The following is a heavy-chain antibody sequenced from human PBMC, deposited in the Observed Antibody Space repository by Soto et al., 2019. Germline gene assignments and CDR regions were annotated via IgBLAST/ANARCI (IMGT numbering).Heavy chain of an antibody. Sequence: QVQLVQSGAEVKKPGASVKVSCKASGYTFTGYYMHWVRQAPGQGLEWMGWINPNSGGTNYAQKFQGWVTMTRDTSISKAYMELSRLRSDDTAVYYCAREKEGVGYDSSGSDAFDIWGQGTMVTVSS. CDR3: AREKEGVGYDSSGSDAFDI. CDR1: GYTFTGYY. V-gene: IGHV1-2*04. D-gene: IGHD3-22*01. J-gene: IGHJ3*02. CDR2: INPNSGGT.